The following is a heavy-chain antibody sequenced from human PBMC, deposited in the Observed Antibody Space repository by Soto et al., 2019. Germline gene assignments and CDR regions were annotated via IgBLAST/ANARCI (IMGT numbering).Heavy chain of an antibody. Sequence: GASVKVSCKASGGTFSSYTISWVRQAPGQGLEWMGRIIPILGIANYAQKFQGRVTITADKSTSTAYMELSSLRSEDTAVYYCARSRVATIEDPFDYWGQGTLVTVSS. CDR2: IIPILGIA. J-gene: IGHJ4*02. CDR3: ARSRVATIEDPFDY. CDR1: GGTFSSYT. D-gene: IGHD5-12*01. V-gene: IGHV1-69*02.